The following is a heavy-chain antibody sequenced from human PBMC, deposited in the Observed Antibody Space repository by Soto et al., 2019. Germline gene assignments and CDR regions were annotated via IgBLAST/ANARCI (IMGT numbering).Heavy chain of an antibody. CDR2: IIPIFGTT. CDR1: GGTFSTYA. CDR3: AKVGYCSGGNGYGGYWFAP. V-gene: IGHV1-69*01. D-gene: IGHD2-15*01. J-gene: IGHJ5*02. Sequence: QVQLVQSGAEVKKPGSSVKVSCKASGGTFSTYAISWVRKAPGQGLEWMGEIIPIFGTTNYAQKFQGRVTITADESTSTAYMELSSLRSEDTAIYYCAKVGYCSGGNGYGGYWFAPWGPGTLVTVSS.